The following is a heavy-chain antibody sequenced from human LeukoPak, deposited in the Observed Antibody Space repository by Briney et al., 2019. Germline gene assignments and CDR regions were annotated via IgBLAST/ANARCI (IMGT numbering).Heavy chain of an antibody. D-gene: IGHD3-22*01. CDR1: GGSISSSSYY. Sequence: SETLSLTCTVSGGSISSSSYYWGWIRQPPGKGLEWIGYIYYSGSTNYNPSLKSRVTISVDTSKNQFSLKLSSVTAADTAVYYCASLYSTYYYDRWGQGTLVTVSS. CDR3: ASLYSTYYYDR. V-gene: IGHV4-61*05. CDR2: IYYSGST. J-gene: IGHJ4*02.